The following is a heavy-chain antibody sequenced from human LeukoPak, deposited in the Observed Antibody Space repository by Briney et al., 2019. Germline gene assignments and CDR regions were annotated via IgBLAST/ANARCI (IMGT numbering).Heavy chain of an antibody. CDR1: GGSFSGYY. V-gene: IGHV4-34*01. CDR3: ARARGPYCSSTSCYTWPNYGSGSYGYYYGMDV. Sequence: PSETLSLTCAVYGGSFSGYYWSWIRQPPGKGLEWIGEINHSGSTNYNPSLKSRVTISVDTSKNQFSLKLSSVTAADTAVYYCARARGPYCSSTSCYTWPNYGSGSYGYYYGMDVWGQGTTVTVSS. J-gene: IGHJ6*02. D-gene: IGHD2-2*02. CDR2: INHSGST.